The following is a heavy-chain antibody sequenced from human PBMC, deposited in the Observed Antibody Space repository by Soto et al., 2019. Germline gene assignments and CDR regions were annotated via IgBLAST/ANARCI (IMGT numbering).Heavy chain of an antibody. J-gene: IGHJ3*02. V-gene: IGHV4-39*01. CDR2: IYYSGST. CDR3: ARGDIVATPHGDAFDI. Sequence: QLQLQESGPGLVKPSETLSLTCTVSGGSISSSSYYWGWIRQPPGKGLEWIGSIYYSGSTYYNPSLKSRVTISVDTSMNQFSLKLSSVTAADTAVYYCARGDIVATPHGDAFDIWGQGTMVTVSS. D-gene: IGHD5-12*01. CDR1: GGSISSSSYY.